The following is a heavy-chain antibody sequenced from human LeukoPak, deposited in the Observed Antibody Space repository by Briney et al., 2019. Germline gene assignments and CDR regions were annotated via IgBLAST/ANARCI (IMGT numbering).Heavy chain of an antibody. CDR2: IIPIFGTA. CDR3: ARDRGGYFNWFDP. CDR1: GGTSSSYA. Sequence: SVKVSCKASGGTSSSYAISWVRQAPGQGLEWMGGIIPIFGTANYAQKFQGRVTITTDESTSTAYMELSSLRSEDTAVYYCARDRGGYFNWFDPWGQGTLVTVSS. J-gene: IGHJ5*02. D-gene: IGHD3-22*01. V-gene: IGHV1-69*05.